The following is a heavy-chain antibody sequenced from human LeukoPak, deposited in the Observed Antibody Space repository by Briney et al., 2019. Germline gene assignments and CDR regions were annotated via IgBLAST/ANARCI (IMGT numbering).Heavy chain of an antibody. D-gene: IGHD2-2*01. CDR3: ARDRVEGYCSSTSCYDAFDI. V-gene: IGHV3-21*01. CDR1: GFTFSSYS. CDR2: ISSSSSYL. Sequence: GGSLRLSCAASGFTFSSYSMNWVRQAPGKGLEWVSSISSSSSYLYYADSVKGRFTISRDNAKNSLYLQMNSLRAEDTAVYYCARDRVEGYCSSTSCYDAFDIWGQGTMVTVSS. J-gene: IGHJ3*02.